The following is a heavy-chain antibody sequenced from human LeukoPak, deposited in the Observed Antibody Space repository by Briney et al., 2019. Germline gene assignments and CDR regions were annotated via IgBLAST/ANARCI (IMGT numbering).Heavy chain of an antibody. V-gene: IGHV4-61*01. CDR3: ARDYSSSSENWFDP. J-gene: IGHJ5*02. CDR2: IYYSGST. D-gene: IGHD6-6*01. CDR1: GGSVSSGSYY. Sequence: SETLSLTCTVSGGSVSSGSYYWSWIRQPPGKGLEWIGYIYYSGSTNYNPSLKSRVTISVDTSKNQFSLKLSSVTAADTAVYYCARDYSSSSENWFDPWGQGTLVTVSS.